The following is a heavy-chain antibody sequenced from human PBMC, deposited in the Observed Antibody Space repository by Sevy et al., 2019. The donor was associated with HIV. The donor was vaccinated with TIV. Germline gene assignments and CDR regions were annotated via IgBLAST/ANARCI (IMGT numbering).Heavy chain of an antibody. V-gene: IGHV3-30*04. CDR3: ARDLPSAVINPFYYYGMDV. J-gene: IGHJ6*02. CDR1: GFTFSIYA. CDR2: ISYDGGNI. Sequence: GGSLRLSCAASGFTFSIYAIHWVRQAPGKGLEWVTVISYDGGNIYYADSVKGRFTVSRDNSKDTVYLQMNSLRPEDTAVYYCARDLPSAVINPFYYYGMDVLGQGTTVTVSS. D-gene: IGHD2-21*01.